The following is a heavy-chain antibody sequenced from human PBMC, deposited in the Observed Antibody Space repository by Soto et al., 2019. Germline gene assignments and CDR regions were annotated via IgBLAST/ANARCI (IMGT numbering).Heavy chain of an antibody. J-gene: IGHJ4*02. Sequence: SETLSLTCTVSGGSISSYYWSWIRQPPGKGLGWIGYIYYSGSTNYNPSLKSRVTISVDTSKNQFSLKLSSVTAADTAVYYCARMDTAMVYFDYWGQGTLVTVSS. V-gene: IGHV4-59*01. CDR1: GGSISSYY. CDR3: ARMDTAMVYFDY. CDR2: IYYSGST. D-gene: IGHD5-18*01.